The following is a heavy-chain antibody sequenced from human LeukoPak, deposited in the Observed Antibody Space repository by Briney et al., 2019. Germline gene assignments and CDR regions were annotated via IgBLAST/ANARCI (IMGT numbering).Heavy chain of an antibody. CDR2: INPNSGGT. V-gene: IGHV1-2*02. CDR3: ARDRGIQLWSFEDY. D-gene: IGHD5-18*01. J-gene: IGHJ4*02. CDR1: GYTFTGYY. Sequence: GASVKVSCKASGYTFTGYYMHWVRQAPGQGLEWMGWINPNSGGTNYAQKFQGRVTMTRDTSISTAYMELSRLRSDDTAVYYCARDRGIQLWSFEDYWGQGTLVTVSS.